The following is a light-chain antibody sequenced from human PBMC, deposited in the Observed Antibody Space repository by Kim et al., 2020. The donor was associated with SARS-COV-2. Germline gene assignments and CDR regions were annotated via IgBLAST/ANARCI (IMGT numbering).Light chain of an antibody. J-gene: IGLJ1*01. CDR1: SLRTYY. Sequence: SSALTQDPAVSVALGQTVRLTCRGDSLRTYYASWYQQKPGQAPVLVIYAENSRPSGIPDRFSASSSGNTASLTITGAQAEDEADYYCSTRDTSGDSYRFGTGTKVTVL. V-gene: IGLV3-19*01. CDR3: STRDTSGDSYR. CDR2: AEN.